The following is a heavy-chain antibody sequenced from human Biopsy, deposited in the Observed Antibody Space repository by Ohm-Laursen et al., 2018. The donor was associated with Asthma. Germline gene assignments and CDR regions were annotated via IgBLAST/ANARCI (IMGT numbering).Heavy chain of an antibody. D-gene: IGHD5-18*01. J-gene: IGHJ6*02. V-gene: IGHV1-69*01. CDR3: ARLATRYSYGRIYYSYGMDV. CDR1: GFTFSSYA. CDR2: ITPIHGIT. Sequence: SSVKVSCKPSGFTFSSYAFTWVRQAPGQGLEWLGGITPIHGITDYARKFQGRLSITADGSTTTAYMELNSLTFEDTAVYFCARLATRYSYGRIYYSYGMDVWGQGTTVTVSS.